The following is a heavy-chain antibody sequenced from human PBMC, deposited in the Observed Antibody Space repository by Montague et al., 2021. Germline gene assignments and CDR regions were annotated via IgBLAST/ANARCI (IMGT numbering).Heavy chain of an antibody. CDR3: ANRPDITVVTL. CDR1: GFTFSSYA. D-gene: IGHD4-23*01. CDR2: ISGSGGST. J-gene: IGHJ4*02. V-gene: IGHV3-23*01. Sequence: SLRLSCAASGFTFSSYAMSWVRQAPGKGLEWVSAISGSGGSTYYADSVKGRFTISRDNSKNTLYLQMSSLRAEDTAVYYCANRPDITVVTLGGQGTLVTVSS.